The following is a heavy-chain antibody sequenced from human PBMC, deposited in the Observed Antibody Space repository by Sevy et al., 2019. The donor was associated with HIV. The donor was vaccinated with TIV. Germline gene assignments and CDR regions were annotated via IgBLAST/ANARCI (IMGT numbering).Heavy chain of an antibody. V-gene: IGHV3-48*02. CDR1: GFTFSSYS. CDR2: ISSSSSTI. CDR3: AREENRELGTIPLDS. J-gene: IGHJ4*02. D-gene: IGHD7-27*01. Sequence: GGSLRLSCAASGFTFSSYSMNWVRQAPGKGLEWVSYISSSSSTIYYADSVKGRFTISRDNAKNSLYLQMNSLRDEDTAVYYCAREENRELGTIPLDSWGRGIQVTVSS.